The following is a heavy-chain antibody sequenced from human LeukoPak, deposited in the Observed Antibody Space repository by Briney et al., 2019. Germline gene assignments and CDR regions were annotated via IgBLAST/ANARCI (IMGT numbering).Heavy chain of an antibody. CDR1: GYTLTELS. CDR3: ATAVRDIVVVPAAYYYYYYMDV. CDR2: FDPEDGET. V-gene: IGHV1-24*01. J-gene: IGHJ6*03. Sequence: GASVKVSCKVSGYTLTELSMHWVRQAPGKGLEWMGGFDPEDGETIYAQKFQGRVTMTEDTSTDTAYMELSSLRSEDTAVYYCATAVRDIVVVPAAYYYYYYMDVWGKGTTVTVSS. D-gene: IGHD2-2*01.